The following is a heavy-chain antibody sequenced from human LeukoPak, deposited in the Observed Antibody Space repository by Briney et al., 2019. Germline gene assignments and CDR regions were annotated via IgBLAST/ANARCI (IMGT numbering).Heavy chain of an antibody. CDR2: IGSAI. Sequence: GGSLRLSCVASGFTFSDFSLNWVRQAPGKGLEWISYIGSAIYYADSVKGRFTISRDNAKNSLYLQMNSLRAEDTAVYYCAELGITMIGGVWGKGTTVTISS. CDR3: AELGITMIGGV. D-gene: IGHD3-10*02. V-gene: IGHV3-48*01. J-gene: IGHJ6*04. CDR1: GFTFSDFS.